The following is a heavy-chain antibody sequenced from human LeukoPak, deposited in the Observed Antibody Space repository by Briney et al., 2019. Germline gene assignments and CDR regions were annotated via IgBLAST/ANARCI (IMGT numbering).Heavy chain of an antibody. CDR2: ISSSSSYI. CDR1: GGSFSGYY. J-gene: IGHJ4*02. V-gene: IGHV3-21*01. Sequence: ETLSLTCAVYGGSFSGYYWSWIRQPPGKGLEWVSSISSSSSYIYYADSVKGRFTISRDNAKNSLYLQMNSLRAEDTAVYYCARGKAAIDYWGQGTLVAVSS. D-gene: IGHD2-15*01. CDR3: ARGKAAIDY.